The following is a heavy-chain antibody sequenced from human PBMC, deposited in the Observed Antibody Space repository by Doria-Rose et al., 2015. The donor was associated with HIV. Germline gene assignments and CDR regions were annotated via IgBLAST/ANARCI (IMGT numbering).Heavy chain of an antibody. V-gene: IGHV2-26*01. CDR3: ARIKSSRWYHKYYFDF. CDR1: GVSLSSPGMG. J-gene: IGHJ4*02. CDR2: IFSDDER. Sequence: QITLKESGPVLVKPTETLTLTCTVSGVSLSSPGMGVSWIRQPPGEALEWLANIFSDDERFYKTSLKSRLTISRGTSKRQVVLTMTDMDPVDTATYYCARIKSSRWYHKYYFDFWGQGTLVIVSA. D-gene: IGHD6-13*01.